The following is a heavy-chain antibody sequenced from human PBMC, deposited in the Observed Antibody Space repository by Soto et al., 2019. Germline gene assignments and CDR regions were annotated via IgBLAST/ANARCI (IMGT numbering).Heavy chain of an antibody. D-gene: IGHD1-26*01. CDR1: GVRSCRRA. V-gene: IGHV3-23*01. J-gene: IGHJ6*02. CDR2: ISPSGDYA. CDR3: VKATSGGLLYYGMEV. Sequence: CGAGGVRSCRRAMARESQAPGKGLEWVSSISPSGDYAYFADSVKGRFTMSRDNSKNTVYLQLDSLRVEDTATYYCVKATSGGLLYYGMEVWGQGTTVTVSS.